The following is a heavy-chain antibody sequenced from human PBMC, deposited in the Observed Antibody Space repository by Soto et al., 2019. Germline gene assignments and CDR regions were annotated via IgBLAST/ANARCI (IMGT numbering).Heavy chain of an antibody. CDR1: GFTFSSYW. J-gene: IGHJ4*01. Sequence: SXRLSCAASGFTFSSYWMHWVRRAPGEGLVWVSHIDPNGSPTHYADSVKGRFTISRDNAKSTLYLQMNYLRAEDTGVYYCASLSDTIDYWGHGNLVTVSS. V-gene: IGHV3-74*01. CDR2: IDPNGSPT. D-gene: IGHD2-21*02. CDR3: ASLSDTIDY.